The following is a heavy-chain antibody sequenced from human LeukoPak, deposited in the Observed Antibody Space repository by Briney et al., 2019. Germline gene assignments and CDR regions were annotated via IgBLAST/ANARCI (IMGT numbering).Heavy chain of an antibody. CDR3: ARAPDMSSYDETGFYYFDH. V-gene: IGHV4-4*07. J-gene: IGHJ4*02. D-gene: IGHD3-9*01. CDR1: GDSISTSY. CDR2: MYATGST. Sequence: SETLSLTCTVSGDSISTSYWNWIRQPAGMGLEWLGRMYATGSTDHNTPLKSRVTMSLDKSKNQFSLKLTSVTAADTAVYYCARAPDMSSYDETGFYYFDHWGQGTLVTVSS.